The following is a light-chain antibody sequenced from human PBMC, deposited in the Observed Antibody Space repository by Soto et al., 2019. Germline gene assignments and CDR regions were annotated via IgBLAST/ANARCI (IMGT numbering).Light chain of an antibody. V-gene: IGLV2-14*01. CDR1: SSDVGGYNY. Sequence: QSVLTQPASVSGSPGQSITISCTGTSSDVGGYNYVSWYQQHPGKAPKLMIYDVSNRPSGVSNRFSSSKSGNTASLTISGLQAEDEADYYCSSYTSSSTSSFGGGTKLTVL. CDR2: DVS. J-gene: IGLJ2*01. CDR3: SSYTSSSTSS.